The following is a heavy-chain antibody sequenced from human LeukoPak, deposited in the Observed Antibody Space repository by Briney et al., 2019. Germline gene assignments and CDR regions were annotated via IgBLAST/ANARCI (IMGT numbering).Heavy chain of an antibody. Sequence: SETLSLTCTVSGDSISNYYWSWIRQSPGKELEWIRYMNNRGSTTYNPSLKSRVTISTDTSKNQFYLRLTSVTAADTAVYYCARAEKAVTGTLDSWGQGTLITVSS. V-gene: IGHV4-59*01. J-gene: IGHJ4*02. D-gene: IGHD6-19*01. CDR2: MNNRGST. CDR1: GDSISNYY. CDR3: ARAEKAVTGTLDS.